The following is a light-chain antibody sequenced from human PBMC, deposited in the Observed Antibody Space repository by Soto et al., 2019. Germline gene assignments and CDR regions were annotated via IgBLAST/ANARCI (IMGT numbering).Light chain of an antibody. Sequence: DIQMTQSPSSLSTSVGERVTITCRASQYINNYLNWYQQKPGKAPKLLIFAAYNLQSGVPSRFSGSGSGIDFTLTISSLQPEDFATYYCQQRYSTPPSTFGQGTKLDMK. J-gene: IGKJ2*01. CDR1: QYINNY. CDR2: AAY. V-gene: IGKV1-39*01. CDR3: QQRYSTPPST.